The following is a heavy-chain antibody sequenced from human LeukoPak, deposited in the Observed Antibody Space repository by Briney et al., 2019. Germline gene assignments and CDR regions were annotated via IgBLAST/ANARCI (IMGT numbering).Heavy chain of an antibody. CDR3: ARSYYYDSSGYDA. V-gene: IGHV4-34*01. CDR1: GGSFSGYY. J-gene: IGHJ5*02. CDR2: INHSGST. D-gene: IGHD3-22*01. Sequence: SETLSLTCAVYGGSFSGYYWSWIRQPPGKGLEWIGEINHSGSTNYNPSLKSRVNISVDTSKNQFSLKLSSVTAADTAVYYCARSYYYDSSGYDAWGQGTLVTVSS.